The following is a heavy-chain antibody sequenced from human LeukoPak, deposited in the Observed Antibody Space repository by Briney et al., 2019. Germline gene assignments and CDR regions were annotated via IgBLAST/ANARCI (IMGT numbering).Heavy chain of an antibody. J-gene: IGHJ4*02. V-gene: IGHV4-59*01. CDR2: IYYSGST. CDR3: ARVREDYYDTSGYFHCHFDY. Sequence: SETLSLTCTVSGGSISSYYWSWIRQPPGKGLEWIGYIYYSGSTNYNPSLQSRVTISVDTSKNQFSLKLSSVTAADTAVYYCARVREDYYDTSGYFHCHFDYWGQGTLVTVSS. D-gene: IGHD3-22*01. CDR1: GGSISSYY.